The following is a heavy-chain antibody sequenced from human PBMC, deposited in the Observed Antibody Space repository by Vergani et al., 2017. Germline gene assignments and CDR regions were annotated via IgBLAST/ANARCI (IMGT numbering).Heavy chain of an antibody. CDR1: GYTFTSYY. V-gene: IGHV1-46*03. CDR3: TSGLRISIGCMDF. D-gene: IGHD4-17*01. J-gene: IGHJ6*04. CDR2: INPSGGST. Sequence: QVQLVQSGAEVKKPGASVKVSCKASGYTFTSYYMPWVRQAPGQGLEWMGIINPSGGSTSYAQKFQGIVTMTRDTSTSTVYMELSSLRSEDTGVYYCTSGLRISIGCMDFWGKGTTVTVAS.